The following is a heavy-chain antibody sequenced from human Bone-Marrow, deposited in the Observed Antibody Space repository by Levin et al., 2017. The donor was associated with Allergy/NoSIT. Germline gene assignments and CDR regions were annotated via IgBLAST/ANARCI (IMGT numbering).Heavy chain of an antibody. CDR3: AGDFWSGYPLDY. J-gene: IGHJ4*02. D-gene: IGHD3-3*01. V-gene: IGHV3-21*01. CDR2: ISSSSSYI. Sequence: PSETLSLTCAASGFTFSSYSMNWVRQAPGKGLEWVSSISSSSSYIYYADSVKGRFTISRDNAKNSLYLQMNSLRAEDTAVYYCAGDFWSGYPLDYWGQGTLVTVSS. CDR1: GFTFSSYS.